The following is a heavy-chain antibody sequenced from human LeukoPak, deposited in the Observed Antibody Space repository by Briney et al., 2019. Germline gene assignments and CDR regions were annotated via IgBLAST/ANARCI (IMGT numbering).Heavy chain of an antibody. Sequence: SETLSLTCAVYGGSFSGYYWSWIRQPPGQGLEWIGEINHSGSTNYNPSLKSRVTISVDTSKNQFSLKLSSVTAADTAVYYCARDANAFDIWGQGTMVTVSS. V-gene: IGHV4-34*01. CDR1: GGSFSGYY. D-gene: IGHD2-2*01. J-gene: IGHJ3*02. CDR3: ARDANAFDI. CDR2: INHSGST.